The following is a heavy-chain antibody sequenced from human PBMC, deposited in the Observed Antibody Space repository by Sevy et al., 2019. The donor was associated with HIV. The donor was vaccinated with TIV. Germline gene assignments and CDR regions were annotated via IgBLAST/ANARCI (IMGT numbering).Heavy chain of an antibody. Sequence: ASVKVSCKASGYTFTSYGISWVRQAPGQGLEWMGWISAYNGNTNYAQKLQGRVTMTTDTSTSTAYMELRSLRSDDTAVYYCARSLWFGELSRLYNWFYPWGQGTLVTVSS. J-gene: IGHJ5*02. V-gene: IGHV1-18*01. CDR2: ISAYNGNT. D-gene: IGHD3-10*01. CDR3: ARSLWFGELSRLYNWFYP. CDR1: GYTFTSYG.